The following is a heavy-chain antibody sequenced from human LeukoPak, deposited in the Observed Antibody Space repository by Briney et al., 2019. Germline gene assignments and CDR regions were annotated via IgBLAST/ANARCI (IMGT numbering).Heavy chain of an antibody. D-gene: IGHD5-18*01. Sequence: GGSLRLSCAASGFTFSSYEMNWVRQAPGKGLEWVSYISSSGSTIYYADSVKGRFTISRDDSKNTLYLQMNSLRAEDTAVYYCAKDGEAWIQLWSFDYWGQGTLVTVSS. CDR1: GFTFSSYE. V-gene: IGHV3-48*03. CDR3: AKDGEAWIQLWSFDY. J-gene: IGHJ4*02. CDR2: ISSSGSTI.